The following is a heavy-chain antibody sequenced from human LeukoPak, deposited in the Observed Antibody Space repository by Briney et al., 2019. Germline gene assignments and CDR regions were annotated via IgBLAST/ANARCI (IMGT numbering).Heavy chain of an antibody. Sequence: GGSLRLSCAASGFTFSSYSMNWVRQAPGKGLEWVSSISSSSSYIYYADSVKGRFTISRDNAKNSLYLQMNSLRAEDTAVYYCAREADSSGYYRSYFDYWGQGTLVTVSS. J-gene: IGHJ4*02. CDR2: ISSSSSYI. CDR3: AREADSSGYYRSYFDY. V-gene: IGHV3-21*01. CDR1: GFTFSSYS. D-gene: IGHD3-22*01.